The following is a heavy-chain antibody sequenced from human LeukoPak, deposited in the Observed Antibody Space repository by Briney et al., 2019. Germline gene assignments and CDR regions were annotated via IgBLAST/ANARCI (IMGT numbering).Heavy chain of an antibody. CDR1: GFTFSSYG. D-gene: IGHD4-23*01. CDR3: ARARYGGPLDY. Sequence: GGSLRLSCAASGFTFSSYGMHWVRQAPGKGLEWVAVIWYDGSNKYYADSVKGRFTISRDNSKNTLYLQMNSLRAEDTAVYYCARARYGGPLDYWGQGTLVTVSS. CDR2: IWYDGSNK. V-gene: IGHV3-33*01. J-gene: IGHJ4*02.